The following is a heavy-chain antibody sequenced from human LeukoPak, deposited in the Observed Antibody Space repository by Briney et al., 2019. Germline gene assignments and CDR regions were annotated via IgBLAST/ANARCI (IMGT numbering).Heavy chain of an antibody. CDR3: ARVESSGCFDY. CDR2: IIPILGIA. D-gene: IGHD6-19*01. J-gene: IGHJ4*02. Sequence: SVKVSCQASGGTFSSYAISWVRQAPGQGLEWMGRIIPILGIANYAQKFQGRVTITADKSTSTAYMELSSLRSEDTAVYYCARVESSGCFDYWGEGTLVTVSS. CDR1: GGTFSSYA. V-gene: IGHV1-69*04.